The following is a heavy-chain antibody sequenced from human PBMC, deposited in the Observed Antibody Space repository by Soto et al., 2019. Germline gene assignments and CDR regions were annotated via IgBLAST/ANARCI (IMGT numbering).Heavy chain of an antibody. CDR1: VFTFDDYA. D-gene: IGHD6-13*01. Sequence: PRGSLRLSCSASVFTFDDYAMHWFRQAPGKGLEWVSGISWNSGSIGYADSVKGRFTISRDNAKNSLYLQMNSLRAEDTALYYCAKDKVAAAVYYFDYWGQGTLVTVSS. V-gene: IGHV3-9*01. CDR3: AKDKVAAAVYYFDY. J-gene: IGHJ4*02. CDR2: ISWNSGSI.